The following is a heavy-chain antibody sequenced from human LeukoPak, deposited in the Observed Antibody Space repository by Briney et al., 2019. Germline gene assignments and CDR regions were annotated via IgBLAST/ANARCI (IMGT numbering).Heavy chain of an antibody. CDR3: ARDSGSGWNNWFDP. D-gene: IGHD6-19*01. CDR2: INPNTGGT. V-gene: IGHV1-2*02. J-gene: IGHJ5*02. CDR1: GYTFTGYY. Sequence: ASVKVSCKASGYTFTGYYMHWVRQAPGQGLEWMGWINPNTGGTKYAQKFQGRVTMTRDTSISTAYMELSRLRSDDTAVYYCARDSGSGWNNWFDPWDQGTLVTVSS.